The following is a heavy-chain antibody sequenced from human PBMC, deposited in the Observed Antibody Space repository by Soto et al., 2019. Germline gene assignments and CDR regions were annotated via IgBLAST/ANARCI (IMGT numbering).Heavy chain of an antibody. CDR3: ACGTTAAHFDY. CDR2: IYDNGNS. D-gene: IGHD4-4*01. V-gene: IGHV4-31*03. J-gene: IGHJ4*02. CDR1: GASIRSGGYY. Sequence: QVQLQESGPRLVKPSQTLSLTCTVSGASIRSGGYYWTWVRQHPVKGLAWIGYIYDNGNSDTNPSLESRVTISVDTSKNHFSLTLSSVTAADTAVYFCACGTTAAHFDYWGPGTLVTVSS.